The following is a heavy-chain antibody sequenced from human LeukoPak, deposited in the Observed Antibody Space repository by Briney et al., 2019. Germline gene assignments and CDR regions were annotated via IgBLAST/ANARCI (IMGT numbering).Heavy chain of an antibody. CDR3: AKGGRDSSKYYFDY. D-gene: IGHD5-18*01. J-gene: IGHJ4*02. CDR1: GFTLRDYG. Sequence: GALRLSCAASGFTLRDYGVHWVRQAPGKGLGWVAVMWYGGTFEYYADSVRGRFTFSRDKSTDTLYLQMNNLRTEDTAVYYCAKGGRDSSKYYFDYWGLGTLVTVSS. V-gene: IGHV3-30*02. CDR2: MWYGGTFE.